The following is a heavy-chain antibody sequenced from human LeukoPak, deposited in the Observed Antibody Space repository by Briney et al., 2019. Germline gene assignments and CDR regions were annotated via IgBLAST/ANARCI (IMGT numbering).Heavy chain of an antibody. J-gene: IGHJ4*02. Sequence: GGSLRLSCAASGFTFSAYAMTWVRQAPGKGLEWVSTISGGAGITYYADSVKGRFTISRDNSKNTLYLQMNSLRAEDTAVYYCAKDRVHSSGWSEFGFWGQGTLVTVSS. D-gene: IGHD6-19*01. CDR2: ISGGAGIT. CDR3: AKDRVHSSGWSEFGF. CDR1: GFTFSAYA. V-gene: IGHV3-23*01.